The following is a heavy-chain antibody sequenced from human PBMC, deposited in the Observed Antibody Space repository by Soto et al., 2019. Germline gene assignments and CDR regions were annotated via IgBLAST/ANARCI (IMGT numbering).Heavy chain of an antibody. Sequence: ASVQVSCKASGGTFSSYSISWVRQAPGQGLEWMGGIIPIFGTANYAQKFQGRITLTADKSTSTAYMELSSLTSDDTAVYCCARVLRRMYCRGVCLYAVALHIWGQGTMVTVSS. J-gene: IGHJ3*02. D-gene: IGHD2-21*01. CDR2: IIPIFGTA. CDR1: GGTFSSYS. V-gene: IGHV1-69*06. CDR3: ARVLRRMYCRGVCLYAVALHI.